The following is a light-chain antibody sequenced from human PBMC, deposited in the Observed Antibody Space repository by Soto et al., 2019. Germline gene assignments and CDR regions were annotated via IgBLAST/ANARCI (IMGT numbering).Light chain of an antibody. J-gene: IGKJ1*01. V-gene: IGKV1-5*01. CDR1: QSISRW. CDR2: DAS. Sequence: DIQMTQSPSTLSASVGDRVTITCRASQSISRWLVWYHQKPGKAPKVLIYDASTLEGGVPPRFSGSGSGTEFTLTISSLQPDDFETYYCQQYYSYSTWTFGKGPRWLS. CDR3: QQYYSYSTWT.